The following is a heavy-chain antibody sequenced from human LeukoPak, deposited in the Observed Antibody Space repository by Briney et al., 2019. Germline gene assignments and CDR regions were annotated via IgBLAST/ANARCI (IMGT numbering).Heavy chain of an antibody. CDR1: GGSFSGHY. J-gene: IGHJ4*02. CDR2: SNHSGNT. Sequence: SETLSLTCAVYGGSFSGHYWTWIRQSPGKGLEWIGESNHSGNTNYNPSLKSRVTISVDKSKNHFSLKLSSVTAADTALYYCARSLVGATLLPDYWGQGTLVTVSS. CDR3: ARSLVGATLLPDY. V-gene: IGHV4-34*01. D-gene: IGHD1-26*01.